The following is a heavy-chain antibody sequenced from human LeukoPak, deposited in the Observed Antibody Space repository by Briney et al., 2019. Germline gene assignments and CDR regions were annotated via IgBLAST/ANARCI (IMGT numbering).Heavy chain of an antibody. CDR3: AELGITMIGGV. CDR2: IYSGGST. Sequence: GGSLRLSCAASGFTVGSNYMSWVRQAPGKGLEWVSIIYSGGSTYYADSVKGRFTISRDNSKNTVYLQMNSLRAEDTAVYYCAELGITMIGGVWGKGTTVTTSS. CDR1: GFTVGSNY. J-gene: IGHJ6*04. V-gene: IGHV3-66*01. D-gene: IGHD3-10*02.